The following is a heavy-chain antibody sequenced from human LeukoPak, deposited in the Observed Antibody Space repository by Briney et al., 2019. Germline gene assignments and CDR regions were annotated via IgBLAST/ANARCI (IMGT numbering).Heavy chain of an antibody. V-gene: IGHV4-59*08. CDR3: ARHFTYHYDSSGYPRDGFDI. J-gene: IGHJ3*02. D-gene: IGHD3-22*01. CDR1: GGSISGYY. Sequence: NPSETLSLTCTVPGGSISGYYWSWIRQSPGKGLVWIRYMHYSGNTNYNPSLKSRVIMSVDMSRNHFSLRLSSVTAADTALYFCARHFTYHYDSSGYPRDGFDIWGQGTMVTVSS. CDR2: MHYSGNT.